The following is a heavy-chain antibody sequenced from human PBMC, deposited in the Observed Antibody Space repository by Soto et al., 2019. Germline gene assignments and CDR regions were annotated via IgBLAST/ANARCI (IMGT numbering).Heavy chain of an antibody. CDR1: GRTFSSYS. J-gene: IGHJ6*02. CDR3: ARGGAVAGDPNLQRYYYGMDV. Sequence: QVQLVQSGAEVKKPGSSVKVSCEASGRTFSSYSIIWVRQAPGQGLEWMGRITHVLGIANYAQKFQGRVTITADKSTSTAYMDLSRLTFAETAVYYCARGGAVAGDPNLQRYYYGMDVWGQGTTVTVSS. D-gene: IGHD6-19*01. CDR2: ITHVLGIA. V-gene: IGHV1-69*02.